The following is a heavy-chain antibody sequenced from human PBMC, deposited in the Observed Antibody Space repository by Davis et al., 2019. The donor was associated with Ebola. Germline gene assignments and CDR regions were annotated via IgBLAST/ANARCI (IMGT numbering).Heavy chain of an antibody. CDR1: GGSISSYY. D-gene: IGHD1-1*01. Sequence: MPGGSLKLSCTVSGGSISSYYWSWIRQPPGKGLEWIGYIYYSGSTNYNPSLKSRVTISVDTSKNQFSLKLSSVTAADTAVYYCARVKSWERGLYYYYGMDVWGQGTTVTVSS. J-gene: IGHJ6*02. CDR3: ARVKSWERGLYYYYGMDV. CDR2: IYYSGST. V-gene: IGHV4-59*01.